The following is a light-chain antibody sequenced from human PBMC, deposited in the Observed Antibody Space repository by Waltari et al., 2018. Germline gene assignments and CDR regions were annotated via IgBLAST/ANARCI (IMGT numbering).Light chain of an antibody. CDR1: QSVSSY. V-gene: IGKV3-20*01. CDR3: QKYNGSPYS. J-gene: IGKJ2*03. CDR2: GAS. Sequence: VILTQSPATLSLSPGERATLPCRASQSVSSYLAWYQQKPGQAPRLLIYGASSRATGIPDRFSGSGSGTEFTLTISSLEPEDFAVYYCQKYNGSPYSFGQGTKVEIK.